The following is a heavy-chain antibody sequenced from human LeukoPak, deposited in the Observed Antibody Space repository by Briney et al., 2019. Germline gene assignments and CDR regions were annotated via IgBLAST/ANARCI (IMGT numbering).Heavy chain of an antibody. J-gene: IGHJ4*02. D-gene: IGHD2-15*01. V-gene: IGHV3-9*01. CDR1: GFTFDDYA. CDR2: ISWNSGSI. CDR3: ARDRGTCSGGSCYKAVTTPSPLDY. Sequence: PGRSLRLSCAASGFTFDDYAMHWVRQAPGKGLEWVSGISWNSGSIGYADSVKGRFTISRDNAKNSLYLQMNSLRAEDAAVYYCARDRGTCSGGSCYKAVTTPSPLDYWGQGTLVTVSS.